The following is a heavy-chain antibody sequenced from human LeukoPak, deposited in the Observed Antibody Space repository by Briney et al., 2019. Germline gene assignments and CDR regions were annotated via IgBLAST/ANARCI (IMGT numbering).Heavy chain of an antibody. V-gene: IGHV3-21*01. CDR1: GFTFSSYS. CDR2: ISSSSYI. CDR3: ARDYDSSGLDAFDI. Sequence: GGSLRLSCAASGFTFSSYSMNWVRQAPGKGLEWVSSISSSSYIYYADSVKGRFTISRDNVKNSLYLQMNSLRAEDTAVYYCARDYDSSGLDAFDIWGQGTMVTVSS. D-gene: IGHD3-22*01. J-gene: IGHJ3*02.